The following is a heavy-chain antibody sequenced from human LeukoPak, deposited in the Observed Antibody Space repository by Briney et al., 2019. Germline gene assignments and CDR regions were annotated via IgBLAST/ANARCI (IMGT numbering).Heavy chain of an antibody. CDR2: IKSKTDGGTT. J-gene: IGHJ4*02. V-gene: IGHV3-15*01. D-gene: IGHD3-10*01. CDR3: TTLKVRGSYYFDY. CDR1: GFTFSNAW. Sequence: GGSLRLSCAASGFTFSNAWMSWVRQAPGKGLEWVGRIKSKTDGGTTYYAAPVKGRFTISRDDSKNTLYLQMNSLKTEDTAVYYCTTLKVRGSYYFDYWGQGTLATVSS.